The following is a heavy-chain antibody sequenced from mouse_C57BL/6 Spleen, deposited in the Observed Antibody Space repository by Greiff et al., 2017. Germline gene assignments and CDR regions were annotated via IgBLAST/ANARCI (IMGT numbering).Heavy chain of an antibody. CDR1: GYAFPNYL. J-gene: IGHJ4*01. CDR3: ARRGPSYAIDY. Sequence: QVPLQQSGAELVRPGTSVKVSCKASGYAFPNYLIEWVKQRPGQGLAWIGVINPGSGGTKYNEKFKGKATLTADKSSSTAYMQLSSLTSEDSAVYFCARRGPSYAIDYWGQGTSVTVSS. CDR2: INPGSGGT. V-gene: IGHV1-54*01.